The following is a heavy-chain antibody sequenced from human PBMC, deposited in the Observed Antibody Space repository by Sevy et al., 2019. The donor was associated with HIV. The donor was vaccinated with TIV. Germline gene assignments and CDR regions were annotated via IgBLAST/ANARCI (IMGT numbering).Heavy chain of an antibody. CDR1: GFNFSSYG. CDR3: AKESGSYYDFWSGHDTFDM. CDR2: ISYAGSSK. Sequence: GGSLRLSCAASGFNFSSYGMHWVRQAPGKGLEWVAIISYAGSSKYYADSVKGRFTISRDNSKNTLYLQINSLRTKDTAVYYCAKESGSYYDFWSGHDTFDMWGQGTVVTVSS. V-gene: IGHV3-30*18. D-gene: IGHD3-3*01. J-gene: IGHJ3*02.